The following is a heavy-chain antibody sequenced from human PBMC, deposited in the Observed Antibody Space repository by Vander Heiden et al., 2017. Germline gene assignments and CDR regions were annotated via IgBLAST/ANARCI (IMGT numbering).Heavy chain of an antibody. V-gene: IGHV3-48*02. CDR1: GFTFSSYS. CDR2: ISSSSSTT. J-gene: IGHJ4*02. CDR3: ARVSDSSGCFDY. D-gene: IGHD3-22*01. Sequence: EVQLVESGGGLIQPGGSLRLSCAASGFTFSSYSMNWVRQAPGKGLEWVSYISSSSSTTYYADSVKGRFTISRDNAKNSLYLQMNSLRDEDTAVYYCARVSDSSGCFDYWGQGTLVTVSS.